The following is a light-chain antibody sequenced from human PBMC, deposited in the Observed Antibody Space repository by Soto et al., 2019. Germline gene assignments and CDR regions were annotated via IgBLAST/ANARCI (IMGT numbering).Light chain of an antibody. V-gene: IGKV2-30*01. CDR1: QSLVNSDGNTY. Sequence: DVVMTQSPLSLPVTLGQPASISCRSSQSLVNSDGNTYLNWFQQRPGQSPRRLIYKVSNRDSGVPDRFGGSGSGSDFTLKISRVEAEDVGLYYCMQGTHWPRTFGQGTKVEV. CDR3: MQGTHWPRT. J-gene: IGKJ1*01. CDR2: KVS.